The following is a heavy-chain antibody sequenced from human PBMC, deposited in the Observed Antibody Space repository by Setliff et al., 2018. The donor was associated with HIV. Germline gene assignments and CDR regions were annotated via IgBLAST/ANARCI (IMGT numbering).Heavy chain of an antibody. CDR1: EYMILAYK. CDR3: ARPRVFDSFDV. V-gene: IGHV1-2*06. Sequence: GASVKVSCKATEYMILAYKMNWVRQAPGQGLEWIGRISPNNGAAEYAPKFQGRVIMTLDTSISTAYLEILRLTSDDAAVYYCARPRVFDSFDVWGQGTMVTVSS. J-gene: IGHJ3*01. CDR2: ISPNNGAA.